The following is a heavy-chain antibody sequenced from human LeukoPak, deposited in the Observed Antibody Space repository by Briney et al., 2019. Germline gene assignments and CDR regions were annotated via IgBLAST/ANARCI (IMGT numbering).Heavy chain of an antibody. Sequence: GGSLRLSCAASGFTFSSYSMNWARQAPGKGLEWVSSISSSSSYIYYADSVKGRFTISRDNAKSSLYLQMNSLRAEDTAVYYCAREEHGSGRPFDYWGQGTLVTVSS. V-gene: IGHV3-21*01. CDR2: ISSSSSYI. D-gene: IGHD3-10*01. CDR3: AREEHGSGRPFDY. CDR1: GFTFSSYS. J-gene: IGHJ4*02.